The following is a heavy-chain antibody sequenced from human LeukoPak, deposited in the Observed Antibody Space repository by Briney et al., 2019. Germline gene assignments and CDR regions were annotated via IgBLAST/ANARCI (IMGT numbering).Heavy chain of an antibody. D-gene: IGHD6-19*01. CDR3: ARGLYGSDSF. J-gene: IGHJ4*02. CDR1: GASLSSSNW. V-gene: IGHV4-4*02. Sequence: SETLSLTCAVSGASLSSSNWWMWVRQPPKKGLEWIGEIHHSGSTNYNPSLKSRVIMSVDTSKNQISLRLTSVTAADTAVYYCARGLYGSDSFWGQGNLVTVSS. CDR2: IHHSGST.